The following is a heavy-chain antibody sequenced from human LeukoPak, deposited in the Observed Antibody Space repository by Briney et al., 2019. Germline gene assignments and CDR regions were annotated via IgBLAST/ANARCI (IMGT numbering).Heavy chain of an antibody. D-gene: IGHD1-26*01. CDR1: GGSITSYY. V-gene: IGHV4-59*01. J-gene: IGHJ4*02. Sequence: SETLSLTCSVSGGSITSYYWSWIRQPPGKGLEWIGYIFYSESANYNPSLNSRVTISVDTSKNQFSLKLSSVTAADTAVYYCATDSGSYETQYYFDYWGQGTLVTVSS. CDR2: IFYSESA. CDR3: ATDSGSYETQYYFDY.